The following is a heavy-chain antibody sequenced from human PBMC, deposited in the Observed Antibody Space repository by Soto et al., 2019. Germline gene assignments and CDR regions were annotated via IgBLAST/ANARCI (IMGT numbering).Heavy chain of an antibody. Sequence: KQSQTLSLTCTVSGGSISSSSYYWGWIRQPPGKGLEWIGSIYYSGSTYYNPSLKSRVTISVDTAKNQFSLKLSSVTAADTAVYDCARLETRGIAAAGYFDYWGQGTLVTVSS. V-gene: IGHV4-39*01. CDR3: ARLETRGIAAAGYFDY. CDR1: GGSISSSSYY. D-gene: IGHD6-13*01. J-gene: IGHJ4*02. CDR2: IYYSGST.